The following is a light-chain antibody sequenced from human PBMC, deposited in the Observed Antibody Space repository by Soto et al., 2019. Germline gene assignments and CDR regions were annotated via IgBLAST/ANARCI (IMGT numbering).Light chain of an antibody. CDR3: QQYLSYPYT. CDR2: AAA. V-gene: IGKV1-8*01. J-gene: IGKJ2*01. Sequence: AIPMTQSPSSFSASTGDRVTITCRASQGISSYLAWYQQKPGKAPKLLIYAAATLQRGAPSRFSASGSGTDFTLTISRLQSEDFATYYCQQYLSYPYTFGQGTKLEI. CDR1: QGISSY.